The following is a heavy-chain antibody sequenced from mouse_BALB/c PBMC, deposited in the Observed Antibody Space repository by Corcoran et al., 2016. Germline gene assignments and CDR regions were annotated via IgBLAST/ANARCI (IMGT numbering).Heavy chain of an antibody. J-gene: IGHJ4*01. D-gene: IGHD2-4*01. V-gene: IGHV3-6*02. CDR3: ANYDETVYAMDY. Sequence: DVQLQESGPGLVKPSQSLSLTCSVTGYSITSGYYWNWIRQFPGNKLEWMGYISYDGSNNYNPSLKNRISITRDTSKNQFFLKLNSVTTEDTATYYCANYDETVYAMDYWGQGTSVTVSS. CDR2: ISYDGSN. CDR1: GYSITSGYY.